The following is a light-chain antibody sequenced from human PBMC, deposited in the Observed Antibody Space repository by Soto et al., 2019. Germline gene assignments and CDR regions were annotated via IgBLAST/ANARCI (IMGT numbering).Light chain of an antibody. V-gene: IGKV3-11*01. CDR1: QSVGTF. Sequence: EIVLTQSPATLALSPGERATLSCRASQSVGTFLAWYQHKPGQAPRPLIYDASNRATGVPARFIGSGSGTDFPLTISSLEPADFAVYYCEQRSNWPPALTFGGGTKVEIK. CDR3: EQRSNWPPALT. CDR2: DAS. J-gene: IGKJ4*01.